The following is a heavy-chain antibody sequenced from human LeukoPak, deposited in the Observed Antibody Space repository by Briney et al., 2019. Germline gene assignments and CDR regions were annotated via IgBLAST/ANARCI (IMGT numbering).Heavy chain of an antibody. D-gene: IGHD3-9*01. CDR3: AKDSGAGYNYYYYMDV. J-gene: IGHJ6*03. V-gene: IGHV3-9*01. Sequence: GGSLRLSCAASGFTFDDYAMHWVRQAPGKGLEWVSGISWNSGSIGYADSVKGRFTISRDNAKNSLYLQMNSLRAEDTALYYCAKDSGAGYNYYYYMDVWGKGTTVTISS. CDR1: GFTFDDYA. CDR2: ISWNSGSI.